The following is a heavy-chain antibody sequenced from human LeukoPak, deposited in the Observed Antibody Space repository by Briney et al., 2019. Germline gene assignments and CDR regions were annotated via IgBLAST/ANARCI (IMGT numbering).Heavy chain of an antibody. CDR3: AREPSYGSGTYYFDY. CDR2: IYSGGST. CDR1: GFTVSSNY. D-gene: IGHD3-10*01. Sequence: PGGSLRLSCAATGFTVSSNYMSWVRQAPGKGLEWVSVIYSGGSTYYADSVKGRFTISRDNSKNTLYLQMNSLRAEDTAVYYCAREPSYGSGTYYFDYWGQGTLVTVSS. J-gene: IGHJ4*02. V-gene: IGHV3-66*01.